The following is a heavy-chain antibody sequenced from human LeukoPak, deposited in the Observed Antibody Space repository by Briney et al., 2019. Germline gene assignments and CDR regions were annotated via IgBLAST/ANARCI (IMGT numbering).Heavy chain of an antibody. V-gene: IGHV1-3*01. Sequence: GASVKVSCKASGYTFTSYAMHWVRQAPGQRLEWMGWINAGNGNTKYSQKFQGRVTITRDTSASTAYMELSSLRSEDTAVYYCARSMQESITMIVVPNGYFDYWGQGTLVTVSS. CDR1: GYTFTSYA. CDR2: INAGNGNT. J-gene: IGHJ4*02. CDR3: ARSMQESITMIVVPNGYFDY. D-gene: IGHD3-22*01.